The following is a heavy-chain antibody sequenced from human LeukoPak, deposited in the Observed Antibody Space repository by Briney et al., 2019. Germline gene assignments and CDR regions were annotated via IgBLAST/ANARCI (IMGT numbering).Heavy chain of an antibody. CDR3: ARVRRYSSSQIDY. V-gene: IGHV1-2*02. D-gene: IGHD6-13*01. J-gene: IGHJ4*02. CDR2: INPNSGGT. Sequence: ASVKVSCKASGYTFTGYYMHWVRHAPGQGLEWMGWINPNSGGTNYAQKFQGRVTMTRDTSISTAYMELSRLRSDDTAVYYCARVRRYSSSQIDYWGQGTLVTVSS. CDR1: GYTFTGYY.